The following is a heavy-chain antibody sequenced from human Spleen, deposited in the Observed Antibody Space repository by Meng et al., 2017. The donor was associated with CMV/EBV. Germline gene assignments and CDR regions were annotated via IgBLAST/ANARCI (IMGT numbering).Heavy chain of an antibody. CDR1: GYSFTAYY. V-gene: IGHV1-18*01. Sequence: ASVKVSCKTSGYSFTAYYIHWVRQAPGQGLEWMGWINNNNGNTNYAQKFQGRVTMTTDTSTSTAYMELRSLRSDDTAVYYCARHGAAEVGTYWGQGTLVTVSS. CDR3: ARHGAAEVGTY. D-gene: IGHD6-13*01. J-gene: IGHJ4*02. CDR2: INNNNGNT.